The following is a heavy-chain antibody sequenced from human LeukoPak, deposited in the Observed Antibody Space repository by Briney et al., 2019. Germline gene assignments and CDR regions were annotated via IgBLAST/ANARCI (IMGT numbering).Heavy chain of an antibody. CDR2: IRYDGSNK. CDR3: AKDHYYGDYADY. J-gene: IGHJ4*02. Sequence: PGGSLRLSCAASGFTFSSYWMSWVRQAPGKGLEWVAFIRYDGSNKYYADSVKGRFTISRDNSKNTLYLQMNSLRAEDTAVHYCAKDHYYGDYADYWGQGTLVTVSS. D-gene: IGHD4-17*01. CDR1: GFTFSSYW. V-gene: IGHV3-30*02.